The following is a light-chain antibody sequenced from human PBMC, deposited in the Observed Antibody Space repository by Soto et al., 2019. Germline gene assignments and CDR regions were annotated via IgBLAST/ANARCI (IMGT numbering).Light chain of an antibody. CDR2: DAS. Sequence: EIVITKSPATLSVSPGERATLSCRASQNVGSTNLAWYQQKPGQAPRLLIYDASTRATGVPARFSGSGSGTEFTLTISSLQSEDFAVYYCQQYDNWPPAWTFGQGTKVDNK. J-gene: IGKJ1*01. CDR1: QNVGSTN. CDR3: QQYDNWPPAWT. V-gene: IGKV3-15*01.